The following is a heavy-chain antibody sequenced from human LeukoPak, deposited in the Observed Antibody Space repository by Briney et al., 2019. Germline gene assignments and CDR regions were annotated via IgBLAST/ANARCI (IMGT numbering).Heavy chain of an antibody. CDR2: IRYDGTNK. Sequence: GGSLRLSCAASGFTFSNYGMHWVRQAPGKGLEWVAFIRYDGTNKYYADSVKGRFTISRDNSKNTLYLQMNSLRAEDTAVYYWAKGGGVGLWFGELSYLDYWGQGTLVTVSS. CDR1: GFTFSNYG. J-gene: IGHJ4*02. D-gene: IGHD3-10*01. V-gene: IGHV3-30*02. CDR3: AKGGGVGLWFGELSYLDY.